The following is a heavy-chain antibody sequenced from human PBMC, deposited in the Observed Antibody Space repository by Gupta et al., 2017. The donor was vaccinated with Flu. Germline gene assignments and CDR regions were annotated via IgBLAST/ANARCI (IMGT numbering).Heavy chain of an antibody. D-gene: IGHD6-13*01. V-gene: IGHV7-4-1*02. CDR2: INTNTGKP. CDR3: ARDSLAAADY. Sequence: INWVRQAPGQGLEWMGWINTNTGKPTYAQDFRGRFVFSLATSGNTAYLQISSLKGEDTAVYYCARDSLAAADYWGQGTLVTVS. J-gene: IGHJ4*02.